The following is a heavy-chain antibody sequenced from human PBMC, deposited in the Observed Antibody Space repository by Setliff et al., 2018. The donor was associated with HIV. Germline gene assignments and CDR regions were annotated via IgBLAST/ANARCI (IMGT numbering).Heavy chain of an antibody. Sequence: SETLSLTCTVSGGSISSYYWSWIRQPPGKGLEWIGYIYTSGSTNYNPSLKSRVTISVDTSKNQFSLKLSSVTAADTAVYYCARNKPYYDFWSGYNYYYYYGMDVWGQGTTVTVS. V-gene: IGHV4-4*09. CDR3: ARNKPYYDFWSGYNYYYYYGMDV. CDR2: IYTSGST. J-gene: IGHJ6*02. CDR1: GGSISSYY. D-gene: IGHD3-3*01.